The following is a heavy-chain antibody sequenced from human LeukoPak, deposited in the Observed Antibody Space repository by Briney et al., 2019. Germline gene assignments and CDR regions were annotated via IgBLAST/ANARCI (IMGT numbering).Heavy chain of an antibody. D-gene: IGHD3-9*01. Sequence: ASVTVSPKASGYTFTGYYIHWVRQAPGQGLEWMGWINPNSGGTNYAQKFQGRVTMTRDTAISTAYMEMSRLRSDDTAVYSCARGSYDILTGYYVLFDYWGQGTLVTVSS. V-gene: IGHV1-2*02. J-gene: IGHJ4*02. CDR1: GYTFTGYY. CDR3: ARGSYDILTGYYVLFDY. CDR2: INPNSGGT.